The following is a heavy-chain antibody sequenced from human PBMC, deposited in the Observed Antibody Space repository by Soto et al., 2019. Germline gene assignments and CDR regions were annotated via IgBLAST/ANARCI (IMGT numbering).Heavy chain of an antibody. J-gene: IGHJ4*02. V-gene: IGHV4-31*03. CDR3: ARGGYYDSSGYYRVFDY. Sequence: QVQLQESGPGLVKPSQTLSLTCTVSGGSISSGGYYWSWIRQHPGKGLEWIGYIYYSGSTYYNPSLKSRVTISVDTSKNQFSLKLSSVTAADTAVYYCARGGYYDSSGYYRVFDYWGQGTLVTVSS. CDR1: GGSISSGGYY. D-gene: IGHD3-22*01. CDR2: IYYSGST.